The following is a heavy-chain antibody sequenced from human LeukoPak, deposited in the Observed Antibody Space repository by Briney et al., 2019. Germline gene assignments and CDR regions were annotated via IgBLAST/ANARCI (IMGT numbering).Heavy chain of an antibody. CDR3: VKTPLRLGELSPEYFQH. J-gene: IGHJ1*01. V-gene: IGHV3-64D*09. D-gene: IGHD3-16*02. CDR1: GFTFSSYA. Sequence: GGSLRLSCSASGFTFSSYAMHWVRQAPGKGLEYVSAISSNGGSTYYADSVKGRFTISRDNPKNTLCLQMSSLRPEDTAVYYCVKTPLRLGELSPEYFQHWGQGTLVTVSS. CDR2: ISSNGGST.